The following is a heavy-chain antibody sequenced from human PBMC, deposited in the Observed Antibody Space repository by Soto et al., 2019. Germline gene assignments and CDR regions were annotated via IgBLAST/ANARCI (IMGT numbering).Heavy chain of an antibody. J-gene: IGHJ4*02. V-gene: IGHV3-23*01. CDR2: ISGSGGST. Sequence: PGGSLRLSCAASGFTFSSYAMSWVRQAPGKGLEWVSAISGSGGSTYYADSVKGRFTISRDNSKNTLYLQMTSLRAEDTAVYYCANIAEAGTFGFDYWGQGTLVTVSS. CDR1: GFTFSSYA. D-gene: IGHD6-13*01. CDR3: ANIAEAGTFGFDY.